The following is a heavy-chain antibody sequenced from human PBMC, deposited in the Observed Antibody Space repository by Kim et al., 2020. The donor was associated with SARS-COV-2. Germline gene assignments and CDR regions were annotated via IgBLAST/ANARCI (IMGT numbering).Heavy chain of an antibody. CDR2: ISSSNDYT. CDR1: GFTFSDYY. CDR3: ARDLTIAALRGMDV. Sequence: GGSLRLSCAASGFTFSDYYMSWIRQAPGKGLEWVSYISSSNDYTNYADSVKGRFTMSRDNAKNSLYLQMNSLRADDTAVYYCARDLTIAALRGMDVWGQGTTVTVSS. V-gene: IGHV3-11*06. J-gene: IGHJ6*02. D-gene: IGHD6-6*01.